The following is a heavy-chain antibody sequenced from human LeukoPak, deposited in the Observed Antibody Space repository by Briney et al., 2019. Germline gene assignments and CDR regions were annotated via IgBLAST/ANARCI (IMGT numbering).Heavy chain of an antibody. V-gene: IGHV3-30*18. Sequence: PGGSLRLSCAASGFTFSNYGTHWVRQAPGKGLEWVAVISYDGSNKYYADSVKGRFTISRDNSKNTLYLQMNSLRAEDTAVYYCAKGVKYYDSSGYSDAFDIWGQGTMVTVSS. CDR3: AKGVKYYDSSGYSDAFDI. CDR1: GFTFSNYG. D-gene: IGHD3-22*01. CDR2: ISYDGSNK. J-gene: IGHJ3*02.